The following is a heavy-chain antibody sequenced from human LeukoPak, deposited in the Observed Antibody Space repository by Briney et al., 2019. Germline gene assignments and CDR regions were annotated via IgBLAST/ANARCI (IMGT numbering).Heavy chain of an antibody. CDR1: GFTFSSYS. D-gene: IGHD6-6*01. CDR3: ARASTIFLYSSSSDADY. V-gene: IGHV3-21*01. CDR2: ISSSSSYT. J-gene: IGHJ4*02. Sequence: GGSLRLSCVASGFTFSSYSMNWVRQAPGKRLEWVSSISSSSSYTYYADSVKGRFTISRDNAKNSLYLQMNSLRAEDTAVYYCARASTIFLYSSSSDADYWGQGTLVTVSS.